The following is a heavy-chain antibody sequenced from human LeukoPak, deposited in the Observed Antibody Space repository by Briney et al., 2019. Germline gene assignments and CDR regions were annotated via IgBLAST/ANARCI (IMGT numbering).Heavy chain of an antibody. V-gene: IGHV1-2*02. D-gene: IGHD6-19*01. Sequence: ASVKVSCKASGYTFAGHYMHWVRQAPGQGLEWMGWINPNSGGTNYAQKFQGRVTMTRDTSISTAYMELSRLRSDDTAVYYCARDWYSSGWYLRYYYGMNVWGQGTTVTVSS. J-gene: IGHJ6*02. CDR2: INPNSGGT. CDR3: ARDWYSSGWYLRYYYGMNV. CDR1: GYTFAGHY.